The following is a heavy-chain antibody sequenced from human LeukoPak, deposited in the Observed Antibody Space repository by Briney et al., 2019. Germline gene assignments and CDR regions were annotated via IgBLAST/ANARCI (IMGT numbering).Heavy chain of an antibody. D-gene: IGHD1-26*01. V-gene: IGHV3-21*01. CDR1: GFTFSSYA. J-gene: IGHJ3*02. CDR2: ISSISSYI. CDR3: ARDPSGTYYPRVSGALDI. Sequence: GGSLRLSCAASGFTFSSYAMSWVRQAPGKGLEWVSSISSISSYIYYADSVKGRFTVSRDNAKNSLYLQMDSLRAEDTAVYYCARDPSGTYYPRVSGALDIWGQGTMVTVSS.